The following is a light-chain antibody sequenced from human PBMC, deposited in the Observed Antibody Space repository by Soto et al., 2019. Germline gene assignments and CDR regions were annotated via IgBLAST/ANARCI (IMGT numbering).Light chain of an antibody. CDR3: QESSTAPLT. CDR2: AAS. CDR1: QTINNY. Sequence: DLQMTQSPSSLSASVGDRVTITCRASQTINNYLNWYQQKPGKAPKLLIYAASSLQSGVPSRFSGSGSGTDFTLTISSLQAEDSATYFCQESSTAPLTFGGGTKVEVK. V-gene: IGKV1-39*01. J-gene: IGKJ4*01.